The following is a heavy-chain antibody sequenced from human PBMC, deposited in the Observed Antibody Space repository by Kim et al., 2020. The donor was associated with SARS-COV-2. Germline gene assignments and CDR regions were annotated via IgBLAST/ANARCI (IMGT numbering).Heavy chain of an antibody. J-gene: IGHJ4*02. CDR2: ISPTLGIT. D-gene: IGHD3-3*02. Sequence: SVKVSCKASGNTFNKFAISWVRQTPGQGLEWMGKISPTLGITDYEEKFQGRVTLTADKSTNTVYMELSSLRSEDTAVYYCASGLSFLEWLGHYWGQGTLVTVSS. CDR1: GNTFNKFA. V-gene: IGHV1-69*04. CDR3: ASGLSFLEWLGHY.